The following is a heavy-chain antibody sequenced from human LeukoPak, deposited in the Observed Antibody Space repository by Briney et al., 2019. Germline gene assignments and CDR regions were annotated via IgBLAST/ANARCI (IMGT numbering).Heavy chain of an antibody. D-gene: IGHD5-24*01. CDR2: ISTTGGYT. V-gene: IGHV3-23*01. Sequence: PGGSLRLFCVGSGFSFRTYDMGWVRQTPGKGLEGVAAISTTGGYTEDADSVEGGFTVSRDNSQNTLFLQMHSLRADDPAVYYCAKKPATIKFPFDIWGQGTLVTVSP. CDR3: AKKPATIKFPFDI. J-gene: IGHJ4*02. CDR1: GFSFRTYD.